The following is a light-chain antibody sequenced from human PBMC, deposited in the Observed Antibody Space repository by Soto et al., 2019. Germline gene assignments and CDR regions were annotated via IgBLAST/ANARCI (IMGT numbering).Light chain of an antibody. J-gene: IGKJ1*01. CDR1: QSVSSSY. Sequence: LTQSPATLSLSPGERATLSCRASQSVSSSYLAWYQQKPGQAPRLLIYGASSRATGIPDRFSGSGSGTDFTLTISRLEPEDFAVYYCQQYGSSPPTFGQGTQVDI. V-gene: IGKV3-20*01. CDR2: GAS. CDR3: QQYGSSPPT.